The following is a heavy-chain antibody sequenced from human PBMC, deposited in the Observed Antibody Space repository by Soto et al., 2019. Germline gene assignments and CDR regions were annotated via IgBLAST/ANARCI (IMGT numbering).Heavy chain of an antibody. CDR3: ARHFGRDLDY. CDR2: IKGDGSEK. J-gene: IGHJ4*02. CDR1: GVTLNSYW. V-gene: IGHV3-7*01. Sequence: GGSLRLSCAASGVTLNSYWMSWVRQAPGKGLEWVANIKGDGSEKYYVDSVRGRFAISRDNAKNSLYLQMNSLRAEDTAVYYCARHFGRDLDYWGQGTLVTVSS. D-gene: IGHD3-3*01.